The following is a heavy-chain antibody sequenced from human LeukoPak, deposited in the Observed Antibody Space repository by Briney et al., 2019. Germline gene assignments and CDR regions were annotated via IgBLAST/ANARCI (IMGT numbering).Heavy chain of an antibody. CDR1: GFTFSSYS. Sequence: GGSLRLSCAASGFTFSSYSMNWVRQAPGKGLEWVSSISCGSSYIYYADSVKGRFTISRDNAKNSLYLQMNSLRAEDTAVYYCAVNDAFDIWGQGTMVTVSS. V-gene: IGHV3-21*01. CDR3: AVNDAFDI. CDR2: ISCGSSYI. J-gene: IGHJ3*02.